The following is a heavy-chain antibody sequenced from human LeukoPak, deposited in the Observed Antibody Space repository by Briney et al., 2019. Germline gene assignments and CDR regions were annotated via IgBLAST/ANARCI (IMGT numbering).Heavy chain of an antibody. CDR3: ARRGVVDTIDY. CDR2: INHSGST. CDR1: GGSFSGYY. D-gene: IGHD3-10*01. V-gene: IGHV4-34*01. J-gene: IGHJ4*02. Sequence: PSETLSLTCAVYGGSFSGYYWSWIRQPPGKGLEWIGEINHSGSTYYNPSLKSRVTISVDRSKNQFSLKLSSVTAADTAVYYCARRGVVDTIDYWGQGTLVTVSS.